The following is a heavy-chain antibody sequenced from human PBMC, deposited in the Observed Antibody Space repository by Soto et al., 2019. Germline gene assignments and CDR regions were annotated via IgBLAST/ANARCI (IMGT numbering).Heavy chain of an antibody. CDR3: ARDSAYCPGGRCYSGGHFDY. CDR2: ISAYSGNT. Sequence: QVQLVQSGGEVKKPGASVKVSCKASGYTFTADGISWLRQAPGQGFEWMGWISAYSGNTNFAQKFQGRVTLTTETSSSTAYMELRSLTSDDTALYYCARDSAYCPGGRCYSGGHFDYWGQGTLVTVSS. V-gene: IGHV1-18*01. D-gene: IGHD2-15*01. CDR1: GYTFTADG. J-gene: IGHJ4*02.